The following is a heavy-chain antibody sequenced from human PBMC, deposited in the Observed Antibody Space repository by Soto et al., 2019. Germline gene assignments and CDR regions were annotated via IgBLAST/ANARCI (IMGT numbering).Heavy chain of an antibody. CDR3: ARGAIVVPAATTWNYYYYYMDV. Sequence: QVQLVESGGGVVQPGRSLRLSCAASGFTFSSYGMHWVGQAPGKGLEWVAVIWYDGSNKYYADSVKGRFTISRDNSKNTLYLQMNSLRAEDTAVYYCARGAIVVPAATTWNYYYYYMDVWGKGTTVTVSS. V-gene: IGHV3-33*01. CDR1: GFTFSSYG. J-gene: IGHJ6*03. D-gene: IGHD2-2*01. CDR2: IWYDGSNK.